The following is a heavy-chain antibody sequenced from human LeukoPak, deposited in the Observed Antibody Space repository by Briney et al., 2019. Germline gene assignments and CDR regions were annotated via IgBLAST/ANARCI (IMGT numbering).Heavy chain of an antibody. V-gene: IGHV3-7*01. D-gene: IGHD3-22*01. CDR2: IKEDGSEK. Sequence: PGGSLRLSCAASGFTFSTYWMSWVRQAPGKGLEWVANIKEDGSEKYYGDSVKGRFTISRDNAKNSPYLEMNSLRVEDTAVYYCARDSSGYQWGQGTLVTVSS. CDR3: ARDSSGYQ. J-gene: IGHJ4*02. CDR1: GFTFSTYW.